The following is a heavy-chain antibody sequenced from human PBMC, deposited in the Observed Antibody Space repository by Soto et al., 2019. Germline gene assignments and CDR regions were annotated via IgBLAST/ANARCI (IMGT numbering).Heavy chain of an antibody. CDR1: GYSFPSYW. Sequence: GESLKISCKGSGYSFPSYWISWVRQMPGKGLEWMGRIDPSDSYTNYSPSFQGHVAISADKSISTAYLQWASLKASDTAMYYCARLSHDGRGYYYVFDYWGQGTLVTVSS. D-gene: IGHD3-22*01. J-gene: IGHJ4*02. V-gene: IGHV5-10-1*01. CDR2: IDPSDSYT. CDR3: ARLSHDGRGYYYVFDY.